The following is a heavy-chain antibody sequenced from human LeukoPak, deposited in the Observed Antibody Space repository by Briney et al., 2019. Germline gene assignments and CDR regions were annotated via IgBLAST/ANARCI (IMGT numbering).Heavy chain of an antibody. CDR2: ISSSIITI. J-gene: IGHJ4*02. CDR3: AREFRGVISYFDY. CDR1: GFTFSSYS. D-gene: IGHD3-10*01. V-gene: IGHV3-48*01. Sequence: GGSLRLSCAASGFTFSSYSMNWVRQAPGKGLEWVSCISSSIITIYYADSVKGRFTISRDNAKNSLYLQMNSLRAEDTAVYYCAREFRGVISYFDYWGQGTLVTVSS.